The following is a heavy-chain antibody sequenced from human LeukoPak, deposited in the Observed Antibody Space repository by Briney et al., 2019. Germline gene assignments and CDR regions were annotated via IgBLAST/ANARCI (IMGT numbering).Heavy chain of an antibody. Sequence: PPGGSLRLSCAASGFIFSSYWMSWVRQAPGKGLEWVANIKQDGSDKYYVDSVKGRFTISRDNAKNSLYLQMNNLRAEDTAVYYCARPLSWGSRRGFNWFDPWGQGTLVTVSS. J-gene: IGHJ5*02. V-gene: IGHV3-7*01. CDR1: GFIFSSYW. D-gene: IGHD7-27*01. CDR3: ARPLSWGSRRGFNWFDP. CDR2: IKQDGSDK.